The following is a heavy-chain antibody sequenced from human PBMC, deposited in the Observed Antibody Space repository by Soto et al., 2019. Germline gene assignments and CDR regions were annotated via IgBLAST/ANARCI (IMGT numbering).Heavy chain of an antibody. D-gene: IGHD3-3*01. CDR2: IFSNDEK. V-gene: IGHV2-26*01. CDR1: GFSLSNARMG. Sequence: SGPTLVNPTETLTLTCTVSGFSLSNARMGVSWIRQPPGKALEWLAHIFSNDEKSYSTSLKSRLTISKDTSKSQVVLTMTNMDPVDTATYYCARIGSITIFGVVSNWFDPWGQGTLVTVSS. J-gene: IGHJ5*02. CDR3: ARIGSITIFGVVSNWFDP.